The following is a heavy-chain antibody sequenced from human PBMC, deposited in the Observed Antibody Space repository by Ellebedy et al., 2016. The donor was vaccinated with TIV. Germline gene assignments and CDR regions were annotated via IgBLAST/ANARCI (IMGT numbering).Heavy chain of an antibody. CDR3: ASNGKLGTRLRYDD. J-gene: IGHJ4*01. CDR1: GGSIRTENW. V-gene: IGHV4-4*02. Sequence: MPSETLSLTCAVSGGSIRTENWWKWVRQSPGKGLEWIGEVHHSGTTNYNPSLKRRVTISVDVSKNQFSLRVWSLTAADTAVYYWASNGKLGTRLRYDDWGHGIMVTVSS. CDR2: VHHSGTT. D-gene: IGHD7-27*01.